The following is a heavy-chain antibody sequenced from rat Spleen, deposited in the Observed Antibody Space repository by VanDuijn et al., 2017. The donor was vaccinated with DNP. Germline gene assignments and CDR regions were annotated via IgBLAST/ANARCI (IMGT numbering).Heavy chain of an antibody. Sequence: EVQLVESGGGLVLPGRSLRLSCAASGFTFSDYYMAWVRRAPTKGLEWVAYISYDGGYTYFGDSVKGRFTISRDNAKSTLYLQMDSLRSEETATYYCAKAGGYSPWYFDYWGQGVMVTVSS. D-gene: IGHD1-11*01. V-gene: IGHV5-20*01. CDR3: AKAGGYSPWYFDY. CDR2: ISYDGGYT. J-gene: IGHJ2*01. CDR1: GFTFSDYY.